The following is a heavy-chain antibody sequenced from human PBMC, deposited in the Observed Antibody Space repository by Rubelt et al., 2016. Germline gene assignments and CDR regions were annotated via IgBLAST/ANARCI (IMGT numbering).Heavy chain of an antibody. V-gene: IGHV1-18*01. D-gene: IGHD1-26*01. CDR1: GYTFTTYG. Sequence: QVQLVQSGAEVKKPGASVKVSCKASGYTFTTYGINWVRQAPGQGLEWMGWISAYNGNTNHAQELQGRVTMTTDTSTSTAYMERRSLRSDDTAVYYCAREAYSGRYPLIDYWGQGTLVTVSS. J-gene: IGHJ4*02. CDR2: ISAYNGNT. CDR3: AREAYSGRYPLIDY.